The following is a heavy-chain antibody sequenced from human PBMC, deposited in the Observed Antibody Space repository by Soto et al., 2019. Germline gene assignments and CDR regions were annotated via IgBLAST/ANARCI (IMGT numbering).Heavy chain of an antibody. CDR2: ISSSGSYT. CDR3: ASVAPTPFGAHLQSYITLVDV. Sequence: PEWSLRLSWEPSGFKFSDYHMSWIRQARGKGLEWISYISSSGSYTTYTDSVKGRFTISRDNAKSSLYLQMKNLRGGYKAIYYFASVAPTPFGAHLQSYITLVDV. V-gene: IGHV3-11*03. D-gene: IGHD3-3*01. CDR1: GFKFSDYH. J-gene: IGHJ6*01.